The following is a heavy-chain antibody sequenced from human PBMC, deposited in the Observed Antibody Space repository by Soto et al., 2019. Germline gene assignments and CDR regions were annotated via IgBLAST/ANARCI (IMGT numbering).Heavy chain of an antibody. CDR3: AKDWEGVLWFGELFDP. V-gene: IGHV3-30*18. CDR1: GFTFSSYG. D-gene: IGHD3-10*01. J-gene: IGHJ5*02. Sequence: GRSLRLSCASSGFTFSSYGMHWVRQGPVKGLDWVAVISYDGSNKYYADSVKGRFTISRDNSKNTLYLQMNSLRAEDTAVYYCAKDWEGVLWFGELFDPWGQGTLVTVSS. CDR2: ISYDGSNK.